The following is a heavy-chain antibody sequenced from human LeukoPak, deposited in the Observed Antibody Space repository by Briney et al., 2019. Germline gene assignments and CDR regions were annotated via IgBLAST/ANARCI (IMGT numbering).Heavy chain of an antibody. Sequence: SVKVSCKVSGGTFSSYAISWVRQAPGQGLEWMGGIIPIFGTANYAQKFQGRVTITADESTSTAYMELSSLRSEDTAVYYCASALKFSSWYRGIPSKYFQHWGQGTLVTVSS. CDR1: GGTFSSYA. V-gene: IGHV1-69*13. CDR2: IIPIFGTA. J-gene: IGHJ1*01. D-gene: IGHD6-13*01. CDR3: ASALKFSSWYRGIPSKYFQH.